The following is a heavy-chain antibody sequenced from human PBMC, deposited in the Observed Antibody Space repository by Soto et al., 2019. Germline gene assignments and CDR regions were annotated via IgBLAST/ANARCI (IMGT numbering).Heavy chain of an antibody. D-gene: IGHD6-19*01. CDR3: AKDLIYGYNSGRPFDS. V-gene: IGHV3-23*01. CDR2: IGSRGDST. J-gene: IGHJ4*02. CDR1: GFTFSSFA. Sequence: PGGSLRLSCASSGFTFSSFAMSLVRQAPGKGLEWVSAIGSRGDSTYYADSVKGRFTISRDNSKNTLYLQMNSLRAEDTAVYYCAKDLIYGYNSGRPFDSWGQGTLVTVSS.